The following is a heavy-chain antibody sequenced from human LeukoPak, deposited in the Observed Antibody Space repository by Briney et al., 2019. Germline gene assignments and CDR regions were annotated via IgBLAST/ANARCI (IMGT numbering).Heavy chain of an antibody. CDR1: GYSISSGYY. CDR2: IYRSGST. D-gene: IGHD3-22*01. Sequence: PSETLSLTCTVSGYSISSGYYRGWIRPPPGKGLDWNGRIYRSGSTYYNPSLKSRVTISVDTSKNQFSLKLSSVTAADTAVYYCARASGKANYYDSSGYFNWFDPWGQGTLVTVSS. J-gene: IGHJ5*02. CDR3: ARASGKANYYDSSGYFNWFDP. V-gene: IGHV4-38-2*02.